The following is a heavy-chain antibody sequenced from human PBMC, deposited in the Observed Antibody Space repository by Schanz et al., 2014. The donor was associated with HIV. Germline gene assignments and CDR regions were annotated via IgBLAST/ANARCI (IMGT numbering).Heavy chain of an antibody. J-gene: IGHJ5*02. Sequence: QEQLVESGGGVVQPGRSLRLSCVASGFNFNSYGMHWVRQAPGKGLEWVAVISYDGTKKHYADSVKGRFTISRDNSKNTLYLQMNSLRAEDTAVYYCARDYHWNWFDPWGQGTLVTVSS. CDR1: GFNFNSYG. V-gene: IGHV3-30*03. CDR2: ISYDGTKK. CDR3: ARDYHWNWFDP. D-gene: IGHD1-20*01.